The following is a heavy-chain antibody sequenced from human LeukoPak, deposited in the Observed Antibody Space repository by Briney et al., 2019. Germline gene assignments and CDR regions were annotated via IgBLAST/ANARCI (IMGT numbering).Heavy chain of an antibody. V-gene: IGHV3-43*01. D-gene: IGHD5-12*01. Sequence: GGSLRLSCAVSGFSFDDYTIYWVRQAPGKGLEWVSLLSWDGETTYYSDSVKGRFTISRDNGKTSLSLQMNSLTIEDTAVYYCAKDFETLSGSGALDIWGQGQRSPSLQ. CDR2: LSWDGETT. CDR1: GFSFDDYT. CDR3: AKDFETLSGSGALDI. J-gene: IGHJ3*02.